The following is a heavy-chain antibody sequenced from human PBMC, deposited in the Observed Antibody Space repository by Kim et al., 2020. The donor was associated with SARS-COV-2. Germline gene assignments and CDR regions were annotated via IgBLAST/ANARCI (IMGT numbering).Heavy chain of an antibody. V-gene: IGHV3-30*10. J-gene: IGHJ4*02. Sequence: YTDSGKGRFTISRDNSKNGLFLQMNSRRVEDTAVYYCTRPRGGYYRGALDYWGRGTLVTLSS. D-gene: IGHD1-26*01. CDR3: TRPRGGYYRGALDY.